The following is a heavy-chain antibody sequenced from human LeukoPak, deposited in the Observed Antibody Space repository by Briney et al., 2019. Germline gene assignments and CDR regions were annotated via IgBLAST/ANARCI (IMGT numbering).Heavy chain of an antibody. CDR1: GGSISSYY. J-gene: IGHJ4*02. Sequence: PSETLSLTCTVSGGSISSYYWSWIRQPAGKGLEWIGRIYTSGSTNYNPSLKSRVTMSVDTSKNQFSLKLSSVTAADTAVYYCARDHWEGPSSSGYFAYYFDYWGQGTLVTVSS. V-gene: IGHV4-4*07. CDR3: ARDHWEGPSSSGYFAYYFDY. CDR2: IYTSGST. D-gene: IGHD3-22*01.